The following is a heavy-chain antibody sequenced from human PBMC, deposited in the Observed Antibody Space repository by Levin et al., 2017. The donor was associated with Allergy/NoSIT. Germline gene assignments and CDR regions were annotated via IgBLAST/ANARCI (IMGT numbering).Heavy chain of an antibody. V-gene: IGHV4-34*01. CDR2: ISQSGST. CDR1: GGSFSGNY. CDR3: AKINVRGVLIFRGMDV. D-gene: IGHD3-10*02. Sequence: SETLSLTCAVYGGSFSGNYWTWIRQPPGKGLEWIGEISQSGSTNYNPSLKTRVTISVDTSKNQFSLKLTSVTAADTAVYYCAKINVRGVLIFRGMDVWGQGTTVTVSS. J-gene: IGHJ6*02.